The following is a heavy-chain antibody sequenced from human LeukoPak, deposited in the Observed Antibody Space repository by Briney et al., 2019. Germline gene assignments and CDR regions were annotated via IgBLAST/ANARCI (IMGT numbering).Heavy chain of an antibody. CDR1: GFTFSSYA. CDR3: AREDGSGSYYNG. V-gene: IGHV3-30-3*01. Sequence: GRSLRLSCAASGFTFSSYAMHWVRQAPGKGLEWVAVISYDGSNKYYADSVKGRFTISRDNSKNTLYLQMNSLRAEDTAVCYCAREDGSGSYYNGWGQGTLVTVSS. D-gene: IGHD3-10*01. CDR2: ISYDGSNK. J-gene: IGHJ4*02.